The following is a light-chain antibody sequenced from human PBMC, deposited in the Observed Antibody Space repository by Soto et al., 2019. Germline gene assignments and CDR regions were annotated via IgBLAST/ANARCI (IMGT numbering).Light chain of an antibody. V-gene: IGLV2-23*01. CDR1: SSDVGSYNL. J-gene: IGLJ1*01. Sequence: QAVVTQPASVSGSPGQSITISCTGTSSDVGSYNLVSWYQQHPGKAPMLMIYEGTKRPSGVSNRFSGSKSGNTASLTISGLQAEDEADYYCCSYAGSSTYVFGTGTKLTVL. CDR2: EGT. CDR3: CSYAGSSTYV.